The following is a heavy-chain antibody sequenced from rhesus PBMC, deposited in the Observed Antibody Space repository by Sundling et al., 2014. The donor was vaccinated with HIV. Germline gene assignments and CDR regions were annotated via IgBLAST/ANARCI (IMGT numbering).Heavy chain of an antibody. V-gene: IGHV3-78*01. CDR1: GFTFDDYA. CDR3: AREGIAAGLTIVVVTQYYFDY. CDR2: ISWSGDTT. D-gene: IGHD3-16*01. J-gene: IGHJ4*01. Sequence: EVQLVESGGGVVQPGGSLRLSCAASGFTFDDYAMHWVRQAPGKGLEWVSTISWSGDTTGYADSVKGRFTISRDNAKNSLYLQMNRLRAEDTAFYYCAREGIAAGLTIVVVTQYYFDYWGQGVLVTVSS.